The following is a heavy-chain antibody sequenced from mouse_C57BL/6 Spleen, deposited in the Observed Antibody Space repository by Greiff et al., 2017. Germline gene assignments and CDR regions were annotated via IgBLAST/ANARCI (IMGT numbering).Heavy chain of an antibody. Sequence: VKLMESGAELVRPGASVTLSCKASGYTFTDYEMHWVKQTPVHGLEWIGAIDPETGGTAYNQKFKGKAILTADKSSSTAYMELRSLTSEDSAVYYCTRKLRYYFDYWGQGTTLTVSS. CDR3: TRKLRYYFDY. CDR2: IDPETGGT. D-gene: IGHD1-1*01. V-gene: IGHV1-15*01. J-gene: IGHJ2*01. CDR1: GYTFTDYE.